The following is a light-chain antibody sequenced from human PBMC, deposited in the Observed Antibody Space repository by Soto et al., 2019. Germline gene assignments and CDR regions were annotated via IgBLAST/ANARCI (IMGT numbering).Light chain of an antibody. V-gene: IGKV1-9*01. CDR3: QQLSSYPLT. CDR2: AAS. CDR1: QGISTY. Sequence: DIQLTQSPSFLSASVGDRVTITCRASQGISTYLAWYQQKPGKAPNLLIYAASTLQTGVPSRFSGGGSGTEFTLTISSLQPEDLATYYCQQLSSYPLTFGGGTKVEIK. J-gene: IGKJ4*01.